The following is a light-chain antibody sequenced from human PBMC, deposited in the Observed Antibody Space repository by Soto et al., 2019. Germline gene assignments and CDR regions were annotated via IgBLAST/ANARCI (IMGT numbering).Light chain of an antibody. J-gene: IGLJ1*01. CDR1: SSDVGGYNY. CDR3: GSYTSSSTCV. Sequence: HSVLTQAASVSGFPGQSSSISCTGTSSDVGGYNYVSWYQQHPGKAPKLMIYDVSNRPSGVSNRFSGSKSGNTASLTISGLQAEDEADYYCGSYTSSSTCVFGTGTKVTV. CDR2: DVS. V-gene: IGLV2-14*01.